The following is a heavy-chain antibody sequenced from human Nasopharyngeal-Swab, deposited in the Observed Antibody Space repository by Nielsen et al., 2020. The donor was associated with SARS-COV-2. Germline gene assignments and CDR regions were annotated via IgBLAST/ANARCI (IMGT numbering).Heavy chain of an antibody. D-gene: IGHD3-3*01. CDR2: MNPNSGNT. CDR1: VYIFTSYD. CDR3: ARTFYAFWSGYHYGMDV. V-gene: IGHV1-8*01. Sequence: VKETCKASVYIFTSYDINWLGQATGQGLAWMGWMNPNSGNTGCAQKFQGRITMTRNTSISTAYMERSSLTSEDTAVYYCARTFYAFWSGYHYGMDVWGQGTTVTVSS. J-gene: IGHJ6*02.